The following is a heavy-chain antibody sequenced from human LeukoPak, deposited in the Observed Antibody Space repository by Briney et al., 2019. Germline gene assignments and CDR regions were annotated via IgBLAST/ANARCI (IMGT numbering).Heavy chain of an antibody. D-gene: IGHD2-15*01. CDR1: GGSISSSSYY. V-gene: IGHV4-39*01. CDR2: IYYSGST. CDR3: ARGRRSGWFDP. Sequence: SETLSLTCTVSGGSISSSSYYWGWIRQPPGKGLEWIGSIYYSGSTYYNPSLKSRVTISVYTSKNQFSLKLSSVTAADTAVYYCARGRRSGWFDPWGQGTLVTVSS. J-gene: IGHJ5*02.